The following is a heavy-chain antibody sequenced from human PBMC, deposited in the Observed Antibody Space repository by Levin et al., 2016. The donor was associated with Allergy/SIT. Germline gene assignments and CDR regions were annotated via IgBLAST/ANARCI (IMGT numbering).Heavy chain of an antibody. CDR1: GGSISSSSYY. CDR2: IYYSGST. V-gene: IGHV4-39*01. J-gene: IGHJ4*02. CDR3: ARQGWPKFDY. D-gene: IGHD6-19*01. Sequence: SETLSLTCTVSGGSISSSSYYWGWIRQPPGKGLEWIGSIYYSGSTYYNPSLKSRVTISVDTSKNQFSLKLSSVTAADTAVYYCARQGWPKFDYWGQGTLVTVSS.